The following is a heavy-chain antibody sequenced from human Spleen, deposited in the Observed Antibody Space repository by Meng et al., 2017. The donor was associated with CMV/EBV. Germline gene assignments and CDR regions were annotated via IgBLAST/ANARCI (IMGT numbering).Heavy chain of an antibody. J-gene: IGHJ4*02. Sequence: ASVKVSCKASGYTFTDYYIHWVRQAPGQGLEWMGWINPNSGGKKYAQRFQGRVTMTRDTSISTAYMELGSLRSDDTAVYYCARKEEIVVVPAAIERDYWGQGTLVTVSS. CDR1: GYTFTDYY. D-gene: IGHD2-2*01. CDR2: INPNSGGK. CDR3: ARKEEIVVVPAAIERDY. V-gene: IGHV1-2*02.